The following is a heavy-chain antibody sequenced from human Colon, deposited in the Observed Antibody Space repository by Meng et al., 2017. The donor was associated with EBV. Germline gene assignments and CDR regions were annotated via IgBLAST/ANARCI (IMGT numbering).Heavy chain of an antibody. CDR2: ISLDGRTT. CDR3: AKGPGIDYAHYFDS. J-gene: IGHJ4*02. Sequence: GGGVVLPGWSRIRSCAASGFTFDDYTMYWVSQLPGKGLVWVSLISLDGRTTFYADSVEGRFTIFRDNNKNSLYLYMNSLRTEDTALYYCAKGPGIDYAHYFDSWGQGTLVTVSS. D-gene: IGHD3-16*01. CDR1: GFTFDDYT. V-gene: IGHV3-43*01.